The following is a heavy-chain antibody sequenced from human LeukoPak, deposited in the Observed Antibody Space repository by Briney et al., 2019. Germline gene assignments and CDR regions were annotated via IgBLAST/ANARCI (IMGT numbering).Heavy chain of an antibody. CDR1: GFSFSSYW. J-gene: IGHJ4*02. Sequence: GGSLRLSCAASGFSFSSYWMSWVRQSPGKGLEFVANVNQDGSGQNYVDSVKGRFTISRDNAKNSVNLHMNSLRVEDTAVYYCARDDSSGWYYFDYWGQGTLVTVSS. CDR2: VNQDGSGQ. D-gene: IGHD6-19*01. CDR3: ARDDSSGWYYFDY. V-gene: IGHV3-7*01.